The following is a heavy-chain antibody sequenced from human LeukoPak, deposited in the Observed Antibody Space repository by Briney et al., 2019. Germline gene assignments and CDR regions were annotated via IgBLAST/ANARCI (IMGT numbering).Heavy chain of an antibody. CDR2: ISYDGSSK. CDR1: GFTFSSYG. CDR3: AKDNGGNLDY. J-gene: IGHJ4*02. D-gene: IGHD4-23*01. Sequence: GRSLRLSCAASGFTFSSYGMHWVRQAPGKGLEWVAVISYDGSSKYYADSVKGRFTISRDNSKNTLYLQMNSLRAEDTAVYYCAKDNGGNLDYWGQGTLVTVSS. V-gene: IGHV3-30*18.